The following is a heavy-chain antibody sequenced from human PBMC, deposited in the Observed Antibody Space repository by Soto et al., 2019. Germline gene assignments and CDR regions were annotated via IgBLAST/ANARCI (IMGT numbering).Heavy chain of an antibody. CDR3: AREGLYSGLNWFDP. J-gene: IGHJ5*02. CDR1: GGSFSGYY. CDR2: INHSGST. V-gene: IGHV4-34*01. Sequence: QVQLQQWGAGLLKPSETLSLTCAVYGGSFSGYYGSWIRQTPGKGLEWIGEINHSGSTNYNPSLKSRVTISVDTSKNQFSLKLSSVTAADTAVYYCAREGLYSGLNWFDPWGQGTLVTVSS. D-gene: IGHD5-12*01.